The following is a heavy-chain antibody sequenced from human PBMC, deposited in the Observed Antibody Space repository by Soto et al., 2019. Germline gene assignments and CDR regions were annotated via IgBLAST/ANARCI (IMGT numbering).Heavy chain of an antibody. V-gene: IGHV3-7*01. CDR1: GFTFSAHY. Sequence: VGSLRLSCAASGFTFSAHYMHWVRQAPGKGLDWVTNIKSDGSQKVYVDSVKGRFTISRDNAKNSLYLQMDSLRAEDTAVYYCVRSINGAFDHWGQGSLVTVSS. CDR2: IKSDGSQK. CDR3: VRSINGAFDH. D-gene: IGHD2-8*01. J-gene: IGHJ5*02.